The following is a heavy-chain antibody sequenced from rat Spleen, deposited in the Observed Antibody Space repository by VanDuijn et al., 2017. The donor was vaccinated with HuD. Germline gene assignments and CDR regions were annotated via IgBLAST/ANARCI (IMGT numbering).Heavy chain of an antibody. CDR3: AAGRYNWNWFAY. Sequence: EVQLQESGPGLVKPSQSLSLTCSVTDHSVTSSYRWNWIRKFPGNKLEWMGYINSEGTTNYNPSLKSRISITRDTSKNQFFLQVNSVTTEDTATYYCAAGRYNWNWFAYWGQGTLVTVSS. D-gene: IGHD1-5*01. CDR2: INSEGTT. CDR1: DHSVTSSYR. J-gene: IGHJ3*01. V-gene: IGHV3-3*01.